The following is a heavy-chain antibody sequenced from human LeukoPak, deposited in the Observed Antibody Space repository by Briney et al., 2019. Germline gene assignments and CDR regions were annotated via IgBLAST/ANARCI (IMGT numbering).Heavy chain of an antibody. J-gene: IGHJ4*02. Sequence: ASVKVSCKASGYTFTSYGISWVRQAPGQGLEWMGWISAYNGNTNYAQKLQGRVTMTTDTSTSTAYMELRSLRSDDTAVYYCATEITYYYDSSGYRIPFDYWGQGTLVTVSS. V-gene: IGHV1-18*01. CDR3: ATEITYYYDSSGYRIPFDY. D-gene: IGHD3-22*01. CDR1: GYTFTSYG. CDR2: ISAYNGNT.